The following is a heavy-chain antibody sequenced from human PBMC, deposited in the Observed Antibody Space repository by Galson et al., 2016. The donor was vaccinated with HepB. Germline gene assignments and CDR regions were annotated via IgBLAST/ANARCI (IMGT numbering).Heavy chain of an antibody. J-gene: IGHJ4*02. D-gene: IGHD6-6*01. CDR1: GFSLSANDVG. CDR3: TLVPGYSSSSGPRDY. V-gene: IGHV2-5*02. CDR2: IYSDDAK. Sequence: PALVKPTQTLTLTCTFSGFSLSANDVGVGWIRQPPGKALEWLALIYSDDAKRYSPSLKSRLIITQDTSKNQVVLTMTNMDPVETPTYYCTLVPGYSSSSGPRDYWGQGILVTVSS.